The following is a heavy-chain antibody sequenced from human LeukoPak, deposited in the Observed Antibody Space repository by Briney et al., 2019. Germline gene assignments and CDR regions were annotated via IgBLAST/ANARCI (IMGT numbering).Heavy chain of an antibody. D-gene: IGHD1-26*01. CDR2: ISAYNGNT. V-gene: IGHV1-18*01. CDR3: ARTVSRGIVLIYFDY. J-gene: IGHJ4*02. CDR1: GYTFTGYG. Sequence: ASVKVSCKASGYTFTGYGISWVRQAPGQGLEWMGWISAYNGNTNYAQKLQGRVTMTTDTSTSTAYMELRSLRSDDTAVYYCARTVSRGIVLIYFDYWGQGTLVTVSS.